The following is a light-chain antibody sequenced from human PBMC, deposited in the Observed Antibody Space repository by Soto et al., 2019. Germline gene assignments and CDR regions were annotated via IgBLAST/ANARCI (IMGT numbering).Light chain of an antibody. V-gene: IGLV2-14*03. J-gene: IGLJ1*01. Sequence: LTQPASVSGSTGQSIAISCTGTSSDVGGYDYVSWYQQHPGKAPKLMIYDVSNRPSGVSNRFSGSKSDNTASLTISGLQAEDEADYYCSSYTSSSTYVFGTGTKVTVL. CDR2: DVS. CDR1: SSDVGGYDY. CDR3: SSYTSSSTYV.